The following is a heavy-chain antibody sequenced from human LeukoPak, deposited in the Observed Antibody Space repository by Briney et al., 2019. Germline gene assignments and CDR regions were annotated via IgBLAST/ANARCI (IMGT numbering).Heavy chain of an antibody. CDR1: GGSISSGGYY. CDR3: ASYSNYALDAFDI. J-gene: IGHJ3*02. CDR2: IYYIGST. Sequence: SQTLSLTCTVSGGSISSGGYYWSWIRQHPGKGLEWIGYIYYIGSTYYNPSLKSRVTISVDTSKNQFSLKLSSVTAADTAVYYCASYSNYALDAFDIWGQGTMVTVSS. D-gene: IGHD4-11*01. V-gene: IGHV4-31*03.